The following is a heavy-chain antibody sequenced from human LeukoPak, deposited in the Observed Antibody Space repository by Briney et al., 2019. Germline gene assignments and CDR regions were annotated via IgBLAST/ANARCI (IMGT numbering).Heavy chain of an antibody. CDR3: AKVRWGSDNALDS. Sequence: GGSLRLSCAASGFTFSSYGMSWVRQAPGKGLEWVSAISGSGGSTYYADSVKGRFTVSRDNSMNTLYLQMNSLRAEDTAVYYCAKVRWGSDNALDSWGQGTLVTGSS. D-gene: IGHD3-16*01. CDR1: GFTFSSYG. CDR2: ISGSGGST. J-gene: IGHJ4*02. V-gene: IGHV3-23*01.